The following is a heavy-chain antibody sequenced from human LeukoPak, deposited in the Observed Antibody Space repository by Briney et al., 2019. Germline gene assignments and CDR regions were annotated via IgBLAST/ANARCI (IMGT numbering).Heavy chain of an antibody. CDR2: IYYSGST. Sequence: SETLSLTCTVSGGSISGSSYYWGWIRQPPGKGLEWIGSIYYSGSTYYNPSLKSRVTISVDTSKNQFSLKLNSVTATDTAVYYCARASGYYDSSGYRRFDPWGQGTLVTVSS. CDR3: ARASGYYDSSGYRRFDP. J-gene: IGHJ5*02. CDR1: GGSISGSSYY. V-gene: IGHV4-39*02. D-gene: IGHD3-22*01.